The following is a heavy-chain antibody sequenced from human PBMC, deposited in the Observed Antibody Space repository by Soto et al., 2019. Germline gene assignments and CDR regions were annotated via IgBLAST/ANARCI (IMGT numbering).Heavy chain of an antibody. V-gene: IGHV1-46*03. CDR2: INPSGGST. Sequence: QVQLVQSGAEVKKPGASVKVSCKASGYTFTSYYMHWVRQAPGQGLEWMGIINPSGGSTSYAQKCQGRVTMTRDTSTSTDYMELSSLRSEDTAVYYCARGGVYCSSTSCYAPSYYGMDVWGQGTTVTVSS. CDR1: GYTFTSYY. J-gene: IGHJ6*02. CDR3: ARGGVYCSSTSCYAPSYYGMDV. D-gene: IGHD2-2*01.